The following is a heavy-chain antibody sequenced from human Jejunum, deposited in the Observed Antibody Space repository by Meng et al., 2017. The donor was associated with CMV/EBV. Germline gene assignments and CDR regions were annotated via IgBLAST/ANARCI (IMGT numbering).Heavy chain of an antibody. CDR1: FSLSDHY. D-gene: IGHD3-22*01. CDR3: ARVIYDSGNYYSDC. V-gene: IGHV3-72*01. CDR2: SRDKTNSYAT. J-gene: IGHJ4*02. Sequence: FSLSDHYIDWVRPAPGRGLEWVGRSRDKTNSYATECAASVKGRFTISRDESKNSLYLQMNSLETEDTADYYCARVIYDSGNYYSDCWGQGTLVTVSS.